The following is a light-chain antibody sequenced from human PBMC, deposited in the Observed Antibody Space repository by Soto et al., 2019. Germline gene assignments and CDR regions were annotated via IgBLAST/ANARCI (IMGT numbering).Light chain of an antibody. CDR1: SSDVGAYNY. J-gene: IGLJ2*01. CDR2: EVN. CDR3: SSHAGSSNLV. V-gene: IGLV2-8*01. Sequence: QSALTQPPSASGSPGQSVTISCTGTSSDVGAYNYVSWYQQHPGKVPKLMIYEVNKRPSGVPDRFSGSKSGNTASLTVSGLQPEDEADYYCSSHAGSSNLVFGGGTKVTVL.